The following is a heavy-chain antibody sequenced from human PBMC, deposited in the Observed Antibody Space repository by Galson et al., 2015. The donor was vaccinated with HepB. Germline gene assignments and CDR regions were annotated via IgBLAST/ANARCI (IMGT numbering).Heavy chain of an antibody. Sequence: SLRLSCAASGFTFSSYGMHWVRQAPGKGLEWVAVIWYDGSNKYYADSVKGRFTISRDNSKNTLYLQMNSLGAEDTAVYYCARAVSKSSGWYDYWGQGTLVTVSS. D-gene: IGHD6-19*01. CDR3: ARAVSKSSGWYDY. V-gene: IGHV3-33*01. CDR1: GFTFSSYG. J-gene: IGHJ4*02. CDR2: IWYDGSNK.